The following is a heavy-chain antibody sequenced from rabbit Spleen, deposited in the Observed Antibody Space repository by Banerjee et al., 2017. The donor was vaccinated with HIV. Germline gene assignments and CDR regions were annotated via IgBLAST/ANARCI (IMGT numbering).Heavy chain of an antibody. V-gene: IGHV1S45*01. CDR1: GFSFSSSYY. D-gene: IGHD8-1*01. Sequence: QEQLVESGGGLVQPEGSLTLTCTASGFSFSSSYYMCWVRQAPGKGLEWIGCIGTGSSGSTYYASWAKGRFTISKTSSTSVTLQMTSLTAADTATYFCARDGAGSGFHFSLWGQGTLVPVS. J-gene: IGHJ4*01. CDR2: IGTGSSGST. CDR3: ARDGAGSGFHFSL.